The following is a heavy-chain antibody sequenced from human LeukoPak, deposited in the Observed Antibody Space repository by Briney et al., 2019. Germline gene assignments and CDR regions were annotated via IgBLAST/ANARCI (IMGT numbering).Heavy chain of an antibody. V-gene: IGHV4-59*08. CDR1: GGSISSYY. J-gene: IGHJ2*01. CDR2: IYYSGST. Sequence: PSETLSLTCTASGGSISSYYWSWIRQPPGKGLEWIGYIYYSGSTNYNPSLKSRVTISVDTSKNQLSLKLSSVTAADTAVYYCARHLPYWYFDLWGRGTLVTFSS. CDR3: ARHLPYWYFDL.